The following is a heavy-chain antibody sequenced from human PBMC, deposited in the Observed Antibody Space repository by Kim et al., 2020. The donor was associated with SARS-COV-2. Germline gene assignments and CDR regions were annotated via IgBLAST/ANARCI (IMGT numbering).Heavy chain of an antibody. CDR3: ARDRSPSYYYDSSGLPHDAFDI. J-gene: IGHJ3*02. V-gene: IGHV4-31*03. D-gene: IGHD3-22*01. CDR1: GGSISSGGYY. Sequence: SETLSLTCTVSGGSISSGGYYWSWIRQHPGKGLEWIGYIYYSGSTYYNPSLKSRVTISVDTSKNQFSLKLSSVTAADTAVYYCARDRSPSYYYDSSGLPHDAFDIWGQGTMVTVSS. CDR2: IYYSGST.